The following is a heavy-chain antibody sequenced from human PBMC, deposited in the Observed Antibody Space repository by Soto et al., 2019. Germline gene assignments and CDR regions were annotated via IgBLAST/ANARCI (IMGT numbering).Heavy chain of an antibody. D-gene: IGHD3-22*01. CDR1: GYTFTSYD. V-gene: IGHV1-46*01. Sequence: ASVKVSCKASGYTFTSYDMHWVRQAPGQGLEWMGIINPSGGGTSYAQKFQGRVTMTRDTSTSTVYMELSSLRSEDTAVYYCARDPKDYDSSGYLFGYWGQRTLVTVSS. CDR3: ARDPKDYDSSGYLFGY. CDR2: INPSGGGT. J-gene: IGHJ4*02.